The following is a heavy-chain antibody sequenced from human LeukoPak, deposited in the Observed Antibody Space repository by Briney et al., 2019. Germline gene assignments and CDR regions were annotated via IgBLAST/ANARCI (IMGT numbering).Heavy chain of an antibody. CDR3: TRGAIAVAVDAFDI. CDR1: GYTFTGYF. CDR2: INPNSGVT. D-gene: IGHD6-19*01. J-gene: IGHJ3*02. V-gene: IGHV1-2*02. Sequence: ASVKVPCKASGYTFTGYFMHWVRQAPGQGLEWMGWINPNSGVTNYAQMFQGRVTFTRDTSISTAYMDLSRLRSDDTALYYCTRGAIAVAVDAFDIWGQGTMVTVSS.